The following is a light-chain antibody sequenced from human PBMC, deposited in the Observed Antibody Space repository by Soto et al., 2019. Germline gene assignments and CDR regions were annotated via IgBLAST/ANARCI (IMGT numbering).Light chain of an antibody. J-gene: IGKJ1*01. Sequence: DVQMTQSPSSLSASVGDRVTITCRASQGITTYLAWYQQKAGKPPQLLIYGASFLRSGVPSRFSASGSGTDFTLTISSLQPEDVGTYYCEKYNSAHSWTFGQGTKVQI. CDR1: QGITTY. CDR3: EKYNSAHSWT. CDR2: GAS. V-gene: IGKV1-27*01.